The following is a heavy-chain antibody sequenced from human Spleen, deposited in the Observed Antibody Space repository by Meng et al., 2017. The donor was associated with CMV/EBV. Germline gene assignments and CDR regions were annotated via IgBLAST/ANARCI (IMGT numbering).Heavy chain of an antibody. CDR2: INPSGGST. J-gene: IGHJ6*02. D-gene: IGHD6-19*01. CDR1: GYTFTSYY. Sequence: ASVKVSCKASGYTFTSYYMHWVRQAPGQGLEWMGIINPSGGSTSYAQKFQGRVTMTTDTSTSTAYMELRSLRSDDTAVYYCARDAHSSGWVIGSLASDYYYYGMDVWGQGTTVTVSS. V-gene: IGHV1-46*01. CDR3: ARDAHSSGWVIGSLASDYYYYGMDV.